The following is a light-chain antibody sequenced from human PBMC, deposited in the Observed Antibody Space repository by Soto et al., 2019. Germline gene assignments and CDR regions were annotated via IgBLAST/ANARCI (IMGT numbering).Light chain of an antibody. J-gene: IGKJ1*01. V-gene: IGKV3-15*01. CDR1: QSVGSN. CDR2: GAS. Sequence: EIVMTQSPATLSVSPGERATLSCRARQSVGSNLAWYQQKPGQAPRLLIYGASTRAAGIPARFSGSGSGTEFTLLISSLPSEDSAVYFCQQYNTRWTFGPGTKVEIK. CDR3: QQYNTRWT.